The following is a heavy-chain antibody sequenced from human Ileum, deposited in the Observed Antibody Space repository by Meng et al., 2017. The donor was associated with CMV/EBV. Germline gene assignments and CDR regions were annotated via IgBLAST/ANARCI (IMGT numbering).Heavy chain of an antibody. CDR1: GFTFSSYA. Sequence: GESLKISCAASGFTFSSYAMHWVRQAPGKGLEWVAHISPDGSEKFYVDFVKGRFSISRDNAKNSVYLQMNSLRVEDTDVYYCARGNYGMDVWGQGTTVTVSS. CDR3: ARGNYGMDV. J-gene: IGHJ6*02. V-gene: IGHV3-7*04. CDR2: ISPDGSEK.